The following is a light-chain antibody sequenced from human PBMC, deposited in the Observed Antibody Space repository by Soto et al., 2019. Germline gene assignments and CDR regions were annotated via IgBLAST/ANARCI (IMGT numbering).Light chain of an antibody. Sequence: QSALTQPASVSGSPGQSITISCTGTNSDVGGYNYVSWYQQHPGKAPELMIYEVSHRPSGVSNRFSGSKSDNTASLTISGLRAEDEADYYCSSYTSISTLYVFGTGTKV. CDR1: NSDVGGYNY. J-gene: IGLJ1*01. CDR3: SSYTSISTLYV. V-gene: IGLV2-14*01. CDR2: EVS.